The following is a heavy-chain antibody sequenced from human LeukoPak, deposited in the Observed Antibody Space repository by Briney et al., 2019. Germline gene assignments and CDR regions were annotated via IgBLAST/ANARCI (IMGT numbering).Heavy chain of an antibody. CDR2: INPNSGGT. D-gene: IGHD3-10*01. J-gene: IGHJ5*02. CDR3: VREAGDLFSWFDP. Sequence: ASVKVSCKASGYTFTGYYMHWVRQAPGQGLEWMGWINPNSGGTNYAQKFQGRVTMTRDTSISTAYMELSRLRSDDMAVYYCVREAGDLFSWFDPWGQGTLVTVSS. CDR1: GYTFTGYY. V-gene: IGHV1-2*02.